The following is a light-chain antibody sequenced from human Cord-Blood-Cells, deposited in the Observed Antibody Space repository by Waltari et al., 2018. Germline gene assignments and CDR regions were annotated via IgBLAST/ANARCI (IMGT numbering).Light chain of an antibody. CDR1: QGINSA. V-gene: IGKV1-13*02. Sequence: AIQLTKSPSSLSAAVGDGVTITCRSSQGINSALAWYQQKPGKAPKLLIYDASSWESGVPSRFSGSGSGTDFTLTISSLQPEDFAAYYCQQFNSYPHTFGQGTKLEIK. J-gene: IGKJ2*01. CDR3: QQFNSYPHT. CDR2: DAS.